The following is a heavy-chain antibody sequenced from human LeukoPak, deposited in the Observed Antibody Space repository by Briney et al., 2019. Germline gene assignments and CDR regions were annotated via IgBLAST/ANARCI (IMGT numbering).Heavy chain of an antibody. CDR1: GFAFASFA. D-gene: IGHD3-10*01. CDR2: LSGAGVRP. Sequence: GGSLRLSCTASGFAFASFAMGWFRQAPGKGLEWVSSLSGAGVRPYYADSVRGRFTMSKDNSKNTVVLEMSSLRDEDTAVYYCAKQGGDYGPVTNFDSWGQGTLVTVSS. V-gene: IGHV3-23*01. CDR3: AKQGGDYGPVTNFDS. J-gene: IGHJ4*02.